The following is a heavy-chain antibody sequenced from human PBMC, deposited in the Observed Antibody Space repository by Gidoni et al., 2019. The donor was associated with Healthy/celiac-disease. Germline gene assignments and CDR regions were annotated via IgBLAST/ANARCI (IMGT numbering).Heavy chain of an antibody. Sequence: QLQLQESGPGLVKPSETLSLTCTVSGGSISSSSYYWGWIRQPPGKGLEWIGSIYYSGSTYYNPSLKSRVTISVDTSKNQFSLKLSSVTAADTAVYYCASLSRSGGGYSYGYNYYYYGMDVWGQGTTVTVSS. CDR2: IYYSGST. D-gene: IGHD5-18*01. V-gene: IGHV4-39*01. CDR3: ASLSRSGGGYSYGYNYYYYGMDV. J-gene: IGHJ6*02. CDR1: GGSISSSSYY.